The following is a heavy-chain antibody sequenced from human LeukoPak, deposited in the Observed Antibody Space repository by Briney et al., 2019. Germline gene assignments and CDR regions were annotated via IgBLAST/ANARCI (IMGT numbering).Heavy chain of an antibody. Sequence: GSLRLSCAASGFTFSSYSMNWVRQAPGKGLEWVSAISGSGGSTYYADSVKGRFTISRDNSKNTLYLQMNSLRAEDTAVYYCANGDPYGDYTLGYFDYWGQGTLVTVSS. CDR2: ISGSGGST. D-gene: IGHD4-17*01. CDR1: GFTFSSYS. J-gene: IGHJ4*02. CDR3: ANGDPYGDYTLGYFDY. V-gene: IGHV3-23*01.